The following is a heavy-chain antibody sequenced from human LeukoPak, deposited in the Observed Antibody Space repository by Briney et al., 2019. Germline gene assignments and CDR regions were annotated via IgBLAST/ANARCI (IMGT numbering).Heavy chain of an antibody. V-gene: IGHV4-59*01. CDR3: ARDRAYFDY. CDR1: GGSISSYY. CDR2: IYYSGST. J-gene: IGHJ4*02. Sequence: PSETLSLTCTVSGGSISSYYWIWIRQPPGKGLEWIGYIYYSGSTNYNPSLKSRVTISVDTSKNQFSLKLGSVTAADTAVYYCARDRAYFDYWGQGTLVTVSS.